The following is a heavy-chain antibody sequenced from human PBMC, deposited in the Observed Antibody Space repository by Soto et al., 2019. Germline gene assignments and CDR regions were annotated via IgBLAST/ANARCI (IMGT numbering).Heavy chain of an antibody. D-gene: IGHD3-22*01. J-gene: IGHJ4*02. V-gene: IGHV1-69*13. CDR3: ARERKVYYYDSSGYYFDY. CDR2: IIPIFGTA. CDR1: GGTFSSYA. Sequence: GASVKVSCKASGGTFSSYAISWVRQAPGQGLEWMGGIIPIFGTANYAQKFQGRVTITADESTSTAYMELSSLRSEDTAVYYCARERKVYYYDSSGYYFDYWGQGTLVTVSS.